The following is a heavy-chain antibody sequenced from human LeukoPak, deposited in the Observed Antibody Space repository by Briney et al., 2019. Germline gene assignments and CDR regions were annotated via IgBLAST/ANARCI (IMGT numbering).Heavy chain of an antibody. Sequence: SETLSLTCAVYAGSFSDYYWSWIRQPPGKGLEWIGYIYYSGSAYYNPSLKSRVTISVDTSKNQFSLKLSSVTAADTAVYYCAREPKTTVTTLYYGMDVWGQGTTVTVSS. CDR3: AREPKTTVTTLYYGMDV. J-gene: IGHJ6*02. CDR2: IYYSGSA. V-gene: IGHV4-34*09. CDR1: AGSFSDYY. D-gene: IGHD4-17*01.